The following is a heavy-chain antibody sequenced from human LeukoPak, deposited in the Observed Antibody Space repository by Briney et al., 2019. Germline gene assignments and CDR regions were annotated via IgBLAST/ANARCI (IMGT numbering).Heavy chain of an antibody. Sequence: GGPLGSSGPAPGFTSITKGMHGVGKAPGKGLEGGPVIWYDGSNKYYADSVKGRFTISRDNSKNTLYLQMNSLRAEDTAVYYCAKDYRDIAVARFDYWGQGTLVTVSS. D-gene: IGHD6-19*01. J-gene: IGHJ4*02. CDR2: IWYDGSNK. CDR1: GFTSITKG. V-gene: IGHV3-33*06. CDR3: AKDYRDIAVARFDY.